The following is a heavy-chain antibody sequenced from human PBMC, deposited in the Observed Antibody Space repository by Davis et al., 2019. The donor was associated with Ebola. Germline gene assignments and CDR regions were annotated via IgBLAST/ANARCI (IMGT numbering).Heavy chain of an antibody. Sequence: QVSCKGSGYSFTSYWIGWVRQMPGKGLEWMGIIYPGDSDTRYSPSFQGQVTISADKSISTAYLQWSSLKASDTAMYYCATRPGEYSSSWYRDYWGQGTLVTVSS. CDR1: GYSFTSYW. V-gene: IGHV5-51*01. J-gene: IGHJ4*02. CDR3: ATRPGEYSSSWYRDY. D-gene: IGHD6-13*01. CDR2: IYPGDSDT.